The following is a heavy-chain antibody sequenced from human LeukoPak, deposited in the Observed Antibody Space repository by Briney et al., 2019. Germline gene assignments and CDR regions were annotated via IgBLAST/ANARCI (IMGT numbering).Heavy chain of an antibody. V-gene: IGHV1-2*02. D-gene: IGHD1-26*01. CDR2: INPNSGGT. CDR1: GYTFTGYY. Sequence: ASVKVSCKASGYTFTGYYMHWVRQAPGQGLEWMGWINPNSGGTNYAQKFQGRVTMTRDTSISTAYMELSRLRSDDTAVYYCARVLGGSYFSYDYWGQGTLVTVSS. CDR3: ARVLGGSYFSYDY. J-gene: IGHJ4*02.